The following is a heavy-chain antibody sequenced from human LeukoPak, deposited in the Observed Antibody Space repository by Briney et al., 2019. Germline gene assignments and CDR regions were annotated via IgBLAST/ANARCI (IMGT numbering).Heavy chain of an antibody. V-gene: IGHV3-7*01. CDR2: IKQDGSEK. Sequence: PGGSLRLSCAASGFTFSSYWMSWVRQAPGKGLEWAANIKQDGSEKYYVDSVKGRFTISRDNAKNSLYLQMNSLRAEDTAVYYCAREISSGWQGNYFDYWGQGTLVTVSS. CDR3: AREISSGWQGNYFDY. D-gene: IGHD6-19*01. J-gene: IGHJ4*02. CDR1: GFTFSSYW.